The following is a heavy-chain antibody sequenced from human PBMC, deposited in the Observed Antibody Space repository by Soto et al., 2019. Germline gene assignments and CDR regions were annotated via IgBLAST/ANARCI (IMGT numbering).Heavy chain of an antibody. V-gene: IGHV4-34*01. Sequence: SETLSLTCAVYGGSFSGYYWSWIRQPPGKGLEWIGEINHSGSTNYNPSLKSRVTISVDTSKNQFSLKLSSVTAADTAVYYCARGPVNYYDSSGYYDYYYYGMDVWGQGTTVTVSS. CDR2: INHSGST. J-gene: IGHJ6*02. D-gene: IGHD3-22*01. CDR3: ARGPVNYYDSSGYYDYYYYGMDV. CDR1: GGSFSGYY.